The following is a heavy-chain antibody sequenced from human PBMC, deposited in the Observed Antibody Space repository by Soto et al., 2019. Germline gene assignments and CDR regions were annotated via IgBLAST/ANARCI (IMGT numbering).Heavy chain of an antibody. Sequence: QVQLVESGGGVVQPGRSLRLSCAASGFTFSSYGMHWVRQAPGKGLEWVAVISYDGSNKYYADSVKGRFTISRDNSKNTLYLQMNSLRAEDKAVYYCAKGVTGVDYYGMDVWGQGTTVTVSS. CDR3: AKGVTGVDYYGMDV. CDR1: GFTFSSYG. D-gene: IGHD7-27*01. J-gene: IGHJ6*02. CDR2: ISYDGSNK. V-gene: IGHV3-30*18.